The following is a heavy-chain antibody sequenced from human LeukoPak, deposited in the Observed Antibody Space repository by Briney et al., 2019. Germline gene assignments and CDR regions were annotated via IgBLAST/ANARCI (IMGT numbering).Heavy chain of an antibody. J-gene: IGHJ4*02. CDR1: GFTFSSYG. CDR2: IWSDASNE. D-gene: IGHD6-13*01. Sequence: GGSLRLSCAASGFTFSSYGMHWVRQAPGKGLEWVAVIWSDASNEYYADSVKGRFTIFRDNSKITLYLQMNSLRAEDTAVYYCARGPYSSSPYFFDYWGQGTLVTVSS. CDR3: ARGPYSSSPYFFDY. V-gene: IGHV3-33*01.